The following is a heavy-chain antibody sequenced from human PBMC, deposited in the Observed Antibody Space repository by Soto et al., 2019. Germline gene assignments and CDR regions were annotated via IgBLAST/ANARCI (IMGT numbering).Heavy chain of an antibody. CDR1: GGTFSSYA. J-gene: IGHJ4*02. CDR3: ARLGAAAGPDDY. CDR2: IIPIFGTA. D-gene: IGHD6-13*01. V-gene: IGHV1-69*01. Sequence: QVQLVQSGAEVKKPGSSVKVSCKASGGTFSSYAISWVRQAPGQGLEWMGGIIPIFGTANYAQKFQGRVMITADESTSTADMELSSLRSEDTAVYYCARLGAAAGPDDYWGQGTLVTGSS.